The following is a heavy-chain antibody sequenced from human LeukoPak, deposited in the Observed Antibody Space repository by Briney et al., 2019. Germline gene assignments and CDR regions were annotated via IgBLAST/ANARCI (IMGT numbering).Heavy chain of an antibody. V-gene: IGHV3-30-3*01. CDR3: ARDTSHVQWLYLQGHFDY. CDR2: ISYDGSNK. CDR1: GFTFSSYA. Sequence: GGSLRLSCAASGFTFSSYAMHWVRQAPGKGLEWVAVISYDGSNKYYADSVKGRFTISRDNSKNTLYLQMNSLRAEDTAVYYCARDTSHVQWLYLQGHFDYWGQGTLVTVSS. D-gene: IGHD6-19*01. J-gene: IGHJ4*02.